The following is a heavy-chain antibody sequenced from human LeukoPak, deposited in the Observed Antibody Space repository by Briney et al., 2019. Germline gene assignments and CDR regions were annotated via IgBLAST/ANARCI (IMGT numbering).Heavy chain of an antibody. V-gene: IGHV3-7*01. CDR1: GFTFSSYR. CDR3: ARTYGTHPHFDY. CDR2: IKQDGSEK. D-gene: IGHD4-17*01. J-gene: IGHJ4*02. Sequence: GGSLRLSCAASGFTFSSYRMSWVRQAPGKGLEWVANIKQDGSEKYYVDSVKGRFTISRDNAKNSLYLQMNSLRAEDTAVYYCARTYGTHPHFDYWGQGTLVTVSS.